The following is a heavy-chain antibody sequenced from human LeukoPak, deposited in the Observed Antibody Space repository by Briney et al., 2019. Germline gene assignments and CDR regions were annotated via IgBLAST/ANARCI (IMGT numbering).Heavy chain of an antibody. CDR3: ASGGLGELSPLAEYFQH. Sequence: SQALSLTCTVSGGSISSGGYYWSWIRQHPGKGLEWIGYIYYSGSTYYNPSLKSRVTISVDTSKNQFSLKLSSVTAEDTAVYYCASGGLGELSPLAEYFQHWGQGTLVTVSS. CDR2: IYYSGST. CDR1: GGSISSGGYY. J-gene: IGHJ1*01. D-gene: IGHD3-16*02. V-gene: IGHV4-31*03.